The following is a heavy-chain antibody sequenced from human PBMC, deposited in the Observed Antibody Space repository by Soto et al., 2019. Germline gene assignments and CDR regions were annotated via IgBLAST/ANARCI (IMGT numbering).Heavy chain of an antibody. CDR1: GYTLTELS. D-gene: IGHD3-16*01. Sequence: GAAVKVSCKVSGYTLTELSMHWVRQAPGKGLEWMGGFDPEDGETIYAQKFQGRVTMTEDTSTDTAYMELSSLRSEDTAVYYCARVMGEFSLPGSLDFDFWGQGTLVTVSS. V-gene: IGHV1-24*01. CDR3: ARVMGEFSLPGSLDFDF. J-gene: IGHJ4*02. CDR2: FDPEDGET.